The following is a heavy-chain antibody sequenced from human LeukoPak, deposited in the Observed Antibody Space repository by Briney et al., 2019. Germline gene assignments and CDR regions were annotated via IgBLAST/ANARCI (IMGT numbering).Heavy chain of an antibody. CDR1: GFTFSSYW. V-gene: IGHV3-7*01. Sequence: GGSPRLSCAASGFTFSSYWMSWVRQAPGKGLEWVANIKQDGSEKYYVDSVKGRFTISRDNAKNSLYLQMNSLRAEDTAVYYCARDPVYSSGWDYFDYWGQGTLVTVSS. J-gene: IGHJ4*02. CDR2: IKQDGSEK. D-gene: IGHD6-19*01. CDR3: ARDPVYSSGWDYFDY.